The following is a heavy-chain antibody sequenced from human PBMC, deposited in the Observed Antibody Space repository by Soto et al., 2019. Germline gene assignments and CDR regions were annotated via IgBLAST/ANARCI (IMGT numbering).Heavy chain of an antibody. CDR3: ARLGFVGEGDF. V-gene: IGHV3-11*01. CDR2: ISNGDETT. J-gene: IGHJ4*02. D-gene: IGHD3-16*01. Sequence: QVQLVESGGGLVEPGGSLRLSCSASGFIFTDYSMTWIRQAPGKGLEWVSYISNGDETTQYADSVKGRFSVSRDNAKSTGYLQMNNLRAEDTAIYYCARLGFVGEGDFWGQGILVTVSS. CDR1: GFIFTDYS.